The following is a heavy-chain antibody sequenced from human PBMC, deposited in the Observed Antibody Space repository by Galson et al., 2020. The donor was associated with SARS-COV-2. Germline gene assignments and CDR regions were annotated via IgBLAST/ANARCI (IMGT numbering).Heavy chain of an antibody. J-gene: IGHJ3*02. D-gene: IGHD6-13*01. V-gene: IGHV3-33*01. CDR1: GFTFSSYG. Sequence: GGSLRLSCAASGFTFSSYGMHWVRQAPGKGLEWVAVICYDGSNKYYADSVKGRFTISRDNSKNTLYLQMNSLRAEDTAVYYCARDIPIIAAAGRTEDHDDFDSWGQRTMVTVSS. CDR3: ARDIPIIAAAGRTEDHDDFDS. CDR2: ICYDGSNK.